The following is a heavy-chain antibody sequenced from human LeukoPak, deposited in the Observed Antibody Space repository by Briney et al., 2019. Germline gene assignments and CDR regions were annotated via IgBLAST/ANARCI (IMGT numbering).Heavy chain of an antibody. V-gene: IGHV3-33*01. CDR1: GFTFSRYG. J-gene: IGHJ4*02. Sequence: PGRSLRLSCAASGFTFSRYGMHWVRQAPGKGLEWVAVIWYDGSRQYYADSVKGRFTISRDNAKNTLYLQMDSLRAEDTAIYYCTRGADYWGQGTLVTVSS. CDR2: IWYDGSRQ. CDR3: TRGADY.